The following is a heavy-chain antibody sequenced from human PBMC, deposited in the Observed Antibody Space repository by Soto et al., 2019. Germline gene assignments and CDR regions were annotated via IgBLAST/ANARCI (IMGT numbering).Heavy chain of an antibody. J-gene: IGHJ4*02. V-gene: IGHV4-34*01. CDR2: INHTGST. Sequence: SETLSLTCAFYGGSFSAYYWSWIRQPPGKGLEWIGEINHTGSTNYNPSLKGRVTISVDTSKNQWSLTLNSVTAADTAVYYCARGRNLHVYHYWGQGTLVTVS. D-gene: IGHD1-20*01. CDR1: GGSFSAYY. CDR3: ARGRNLHVYHY.